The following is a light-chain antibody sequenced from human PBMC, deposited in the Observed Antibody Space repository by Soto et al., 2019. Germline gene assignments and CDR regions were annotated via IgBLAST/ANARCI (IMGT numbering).Light chain of an antibody. J-gene: IGKJ5*01. Sequence: EIVLTQSPATLSLSPGERDTISCRASQSVSSYLAWYQQKPGQAPRLLIYDASNRATGISARFSGSGSGTDFTLTISSLEPEDFAVYYCQQRSNWPPSFGQGTRLEIK. CDR2: DAS. CDR1: QSVSSY. CDR3: QQRSNWPPS. V-gene: IGKV3-11*01.